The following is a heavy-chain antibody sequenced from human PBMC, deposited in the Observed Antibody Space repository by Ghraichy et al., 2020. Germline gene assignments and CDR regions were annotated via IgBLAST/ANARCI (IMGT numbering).Heavy chain of an antibody. J-gene: IGHJ6*02. Sequence: GGSLRLSCAASGFTFDDYAMYWVRQAPGKGLEWVSGISWNSGSIGYADSVKGRFTISRDNAKNSLYLQMNSLRAEDTALYYCVKDISGSRYYGMDVWGQGTTVTVSS. D-gene: IGHD3-22*01. CDR1: GFTFDDYA. CDR2: ISWNSGSI. CDR3: VKDISGSRYYGMDV. V-gene: IGHV3-9*01.